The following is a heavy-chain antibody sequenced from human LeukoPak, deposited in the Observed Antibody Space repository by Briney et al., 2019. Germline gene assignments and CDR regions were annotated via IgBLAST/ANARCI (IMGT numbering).Heavy chain of an antibody. CDR1: GGSISSYY. D-gene: IGHD4-11*01. V-gene: IGHV4-59*01. CDR3: ARVSGRDYSNNADY. Sequence: PSETLSLTCTVSGGSISSYYWSWIRQPPGKGLEWIGYIYYSGSTNYNPSLKSRVTISVDTSKNQFSLKLSSVTAADTAVYYCARVSGRDYSNNADYWGQGTLVTVSS. J-gene: IGHJ4*02. CDR2: IYYSGST.